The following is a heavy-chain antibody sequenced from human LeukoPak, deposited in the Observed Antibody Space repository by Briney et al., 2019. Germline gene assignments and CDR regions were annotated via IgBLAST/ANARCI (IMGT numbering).Heavy chain of an antibody. J-gene: IGHJ4*02. CDR1: GFTFSGYS. V-gene: IGHV3-21*01. CDR2: ISSSSSYI. CDR3: ARDLYGDYSPFFDY. Sequence: GGSLRLSCAASGFTFSGYSMNWVRQAPGKGLEWVSSISSSSSYIYYADSVKGRFTISRDNAKNSLYLQMNSLRAEDTAVYYCARDLYGDYSPFFDYWGQGTLVTVSS. D-gene: IGHD4-17*01.